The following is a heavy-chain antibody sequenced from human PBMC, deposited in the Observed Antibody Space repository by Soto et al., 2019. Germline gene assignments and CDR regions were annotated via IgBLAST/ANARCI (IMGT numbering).Heavy chain of an antibody. CDR3: ARDAPGVAPY. V-gene: IGHV4-59*12. D-gene: IGHD2-15*01. J-gene: IGHJ4*02. CDR2: INYRGST. Sequence: PSETLSLTCTVSGGSISSYYWSWIRQPPGKGLEWIGYINYRGSTFYNPSLKSRIIISVDTSKNQFSLSLSSVTAADTAVYYCARDAPGVAPYWGQGTLVTVSS. CDR1: GGSISSYY.